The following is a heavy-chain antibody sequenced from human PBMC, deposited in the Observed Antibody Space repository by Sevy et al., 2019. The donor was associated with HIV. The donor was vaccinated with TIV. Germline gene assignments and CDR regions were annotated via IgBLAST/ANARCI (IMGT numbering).Heavy chain of an antibody. J-gene: IGHJ6*02. D-gene: IGHD2-15*01. CDR2: LIGGGSRT. V-gene: IGHV3-23*01. CDR3: AKRRVQSGLSGGGANYGWDV. CDR1: GFPFSNYA. Sequence: GGSLRLSCAASGFPFSNYAMSWTRQAPGKGLEWVSTLIGGGSRTYYADSVTGRFTISRDNSKNTLSLQMNSLRADDTAIYYCAKRRVQSGLSGGGANYGWDVCGHGTTVTVSS.